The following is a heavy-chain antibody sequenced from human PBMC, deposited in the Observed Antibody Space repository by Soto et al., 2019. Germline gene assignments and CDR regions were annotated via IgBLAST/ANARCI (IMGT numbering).Heavy chain of an antibody. D-gene: IGHD2-15*01. CDR3: ARQEGYCSGGSCPAALFDY. Sequence: PSETLSLTCTVPGGSISSSSYYWGWIRQPPGKGLEWIGSIYYSGSTYYNPSLKSRVTISVDTSKNQFSLKLSSVTAADTAVYYCARQEGYCSGGSCPAALFDYWGQGTLVTVSS. CDR1: GGSISSSSYY. V-gene: IGHV4-39*01. CDR2: IYYSGST. J-gene: IGHJ4*02.